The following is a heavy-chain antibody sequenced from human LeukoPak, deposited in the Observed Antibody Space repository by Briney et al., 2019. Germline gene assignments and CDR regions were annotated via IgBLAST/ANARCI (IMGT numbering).Heavy chain of an antibody. D-gene: IGHD6-13*01. CDR3: AKDKGPRRYSSSPSTFDI. CDR2: ISGSGGST. Sequence: GGSLRLSCAASGFTFSSYAMSWVRQAPGKGLGWVSAISGSGGSTYYADSVKGRFTISRDDSKNTLYLQMNSLRAEDTAVYYCAKDKGPRRYSSSPSTFDIWGQGTMVTVSS. J-gene: IGHJ3*02. V-gene: IGHV3-23*01. CDR1: GFTFSSYA.